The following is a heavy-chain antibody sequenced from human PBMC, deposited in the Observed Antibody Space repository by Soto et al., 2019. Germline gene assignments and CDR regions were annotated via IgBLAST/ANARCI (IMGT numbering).Heavy chain of an antibody. CDR3: ARDRGYDAHDYYYNAMDV. V-gene: IGHV3-21*01. CDR2: IRGFSPYT. CDR1: GFTFRTYT. J-gene: IGHJ6*02. D-gene: IGHD2-15*01. Sequence: GGSLRLSCVASGFTFRTYTMNWVPQAPGKGLEWVSGIRGFSPYTFYAESVKGRFTISRDNAKNSLYLQMNSLGVEDTAVYYCARDRGYDAHDYYYNAMDVWGQGTTVTVSS.